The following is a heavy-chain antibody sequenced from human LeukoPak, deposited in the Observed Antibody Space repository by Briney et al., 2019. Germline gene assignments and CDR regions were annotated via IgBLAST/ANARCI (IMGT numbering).Heavy chain of an antibody. CDR3: VRRDCSSGTCQFYDY. D-gene: IGHD2-15*01. V-gene: IGHV4-39*01. CDR1: GGSISSNNYY. Sequence: SETLSLTCTVSGGSISSNNYYWDWIRQPPGKGLEWIGSIHHSGNTYHNPSLKSRVTVSVDTSNNQFSLKLSSVTAADTAMYHCVRRDCSSGTCQFYDYWGQGTLVTVSS. J-gene: IGHJ4*02. CDR2: IHHSGNT.